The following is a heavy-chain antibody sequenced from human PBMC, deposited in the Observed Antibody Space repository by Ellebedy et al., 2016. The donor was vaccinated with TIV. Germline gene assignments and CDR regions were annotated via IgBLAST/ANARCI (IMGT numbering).Heavy chain of an antibody. CDR3: ARHWGRTYYSALDY. D-gene: IGHD1-26*01. V-gene: IGHV5-51*01. CDR2: IYPGDSDT. CDR1: GFSFTTYW. Sequence: GESLKTSCKGSGFSFTTYWIAWVRQMPGKGLEWMGIIYPGDSDTRYSPSFQGQVTISADKSISTAYLQWSSLEASDTAMYYCARHWGRTYYSALDYWGQGTLVTVSS. J-gene: IGHJ4*02.